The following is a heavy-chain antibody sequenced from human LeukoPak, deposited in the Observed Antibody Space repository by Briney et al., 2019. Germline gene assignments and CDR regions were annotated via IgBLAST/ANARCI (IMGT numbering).Heavy chain of an antibody. Sequence: SETLSLTCAVYGGSFSGYYWSWIRQPPGKGLEWIGEINHSGSTNYNPSLKSRVTISVDTSKNQFSLKLSPVTAADTAVYYCARAGRAYYYDSSGYYYGYWGQGTLVTVSS. D-gene: IGHD3-22*01. V-gene: IGHV4-34*01. CDR3: ARAGRAYYYDSSGYYYGY. CDR1: GGSFSGYY. CDR2: INHSGST. J-gene: IGHJ4*02.